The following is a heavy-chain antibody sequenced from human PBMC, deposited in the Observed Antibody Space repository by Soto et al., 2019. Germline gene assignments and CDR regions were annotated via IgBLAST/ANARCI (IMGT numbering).Heavy chain of an antibody. D-gene: IGHD6-6*01. CDR3: ARESRRRRRSAFFAY. CDR2: IYTSGST. J-gene: IGHJ4*01. V-gene: IGHV4-4*07. Sequence: RLPAGKGLEWIGRIYTSGSTNYNPSLKSRVTMSVDTSKNQFSLKLSSVTAADTAVYYCARESRRRRRSAFFAYSGHGPPVT.